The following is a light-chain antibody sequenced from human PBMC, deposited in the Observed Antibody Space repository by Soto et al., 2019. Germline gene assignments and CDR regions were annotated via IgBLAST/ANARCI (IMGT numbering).Light chain of an antibody. CDR2: DAS. CDR1: QSVSSS. Sequence: EIVLTQSPATLSLSPGERATLSCRASQSVSSSLAWYQQNPGQAPRLLFYDASNRAAVIPARFSGSGSCTDFTLNISSLESEDFAVYYCQQRSKSPRTFVQGTNLEIK. J-gene: IGKJ2*01. CDR3: QQRSKSPRT. V-gene: IGKV3-11*01.